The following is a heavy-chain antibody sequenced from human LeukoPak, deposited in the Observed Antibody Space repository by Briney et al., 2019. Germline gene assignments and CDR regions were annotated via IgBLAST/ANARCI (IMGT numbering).Heavy chain of an antibody. J-gene: IGHJ5*02. CDR3: AKGRDKYQLLSKNWFDP. CDR2: IGWNSGSI. D-gene: IGHD2-2*01. V-gene: IGHV3-9*01. CDR1: GFTFDDYA. Sequence: SLRLSCAASGFTFDDYAMHWGRRSPGKGLEWVSGIGWNSGSIGYADSVKGRFTISRDNAKNSLYLQMNSLRAEDTALYYCAKGRDKYQLLSKNWFDPWGQGTLVTVSS.